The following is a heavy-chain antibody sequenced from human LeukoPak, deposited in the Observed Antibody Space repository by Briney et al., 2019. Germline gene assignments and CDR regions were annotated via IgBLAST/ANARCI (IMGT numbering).Heavy chain of an antibody. CDR1: GGSFSGYY. Sequence: PSETLSLTCAVYGGSFSGYYWSWIRQPPGKGLEWIGEINHSGSTNYNPSLKSRVTISVDTSKNQFSLKLSSVTAADTAVYYCARAAGWYYYYGMDVWGQGTTVTVSS. V-gene: IGHV4-34*01. CDR2: INHSGST. J-gene: IGHJ6*02. CDR3: ARAAGWYYYYGMDV. D-gene: IGHD6-13*01.